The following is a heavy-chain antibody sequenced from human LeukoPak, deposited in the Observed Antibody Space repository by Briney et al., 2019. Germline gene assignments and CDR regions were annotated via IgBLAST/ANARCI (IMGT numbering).Heavy chain of an antibody. Sequence: GGSLRLSCAASGFTFSSYSMNWVRQAPGKGLEWVSSISSSSSYIYYADSVKGRFTISRDNAKNSLYLQMNSLRAEDTAVYYCARGGGRNYYGSGSYYKRFDYWGQGTLVTVSS. CDR2: ISSSSSYI. CDR3: ARGGGRNYYGSGSYYKRFDY. CDR1: GFTFSSYS. V-gene: IGHV3-21*01. J-gene: IGHJ4*02. D-gene: IGHD3-10*01.